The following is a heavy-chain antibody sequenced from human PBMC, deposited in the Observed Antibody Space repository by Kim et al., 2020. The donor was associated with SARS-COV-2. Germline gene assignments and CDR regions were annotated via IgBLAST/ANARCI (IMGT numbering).Heavy chain of an antibody. J-gene: IGHJ6*02. D-gene: IGHD5-12*01. Sequence: LKSRVTISVDTSKNQFSLKLSSVTAADTAVYYCARDGYNTEDYYYGMDVWGQGTTVTVSS. V-gene: IGHV4-30-2*04. CDR3: ARDGYNTEDYYYGMDV.